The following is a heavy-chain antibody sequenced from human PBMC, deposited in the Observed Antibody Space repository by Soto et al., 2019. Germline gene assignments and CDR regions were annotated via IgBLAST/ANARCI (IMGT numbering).Heavy chain of an antibody. CDR2: IYHSGST. CDR1: GYSISSSNW. CDR3: AVRGYSYGDYFDY. J-gene: IGHJ4*02. D-gene: IGHD5-18*01. Sequence: SETLSLTCAVSGYSISSSNWWSWVRQPPGKGLEWIGEIYHSGSTNYNPSLKSRVTISVDKSKNQFSLKLSSVTAADTAVYYCAVRGYSYGDYFDYWGQGTLVTV. V-gene: IGHV4-4*02.